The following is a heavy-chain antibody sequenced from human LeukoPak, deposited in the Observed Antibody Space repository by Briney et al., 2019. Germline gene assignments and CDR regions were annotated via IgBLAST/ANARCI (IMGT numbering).Heavy chain of an antibody. CDR3: ARNYYDSSGYYAPNWFDP. D-gene: IGHD3-22*01. CDR2: IYTSGSP. Sequence: PSEPLSLTCTVSGGSISGYYWSWIRKPDGKGLQWIRCIYTSGSPTYNASLKSRVTLSVDTSKNQFSLRLTSVTAADTAVYYCARNYYDSSGYYAPNWFDPWGQGTLVTVSS. CDR1: GGSISGYY. V-gene: IGHV4-4*07. J-gene: IGHJ5*02.